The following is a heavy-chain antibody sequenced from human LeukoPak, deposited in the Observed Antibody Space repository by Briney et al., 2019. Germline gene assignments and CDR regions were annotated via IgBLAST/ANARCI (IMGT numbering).Heavy chain of an antibody. J-gene: IGHJ3*02. CDR3: VQEGPRGLAFDI. V-gene: IGHV3-23*01. Sequence: GGSLRLYCEASGVTFSSYVMSWVRQAPGEGPEGVSGISGSGGGTYYADSVKGRFAISRDNSKNTLYLQMNSLRAEDTAVYYCVQEGPRGLAFDIWGQGTKVTVSS. CDR2: ISGSGGGT. CDR1: GVTFSSYV.